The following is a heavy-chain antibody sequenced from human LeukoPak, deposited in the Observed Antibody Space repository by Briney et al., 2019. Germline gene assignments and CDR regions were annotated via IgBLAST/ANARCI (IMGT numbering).Heavy chain of an antibody. J-gene: IGHJ4*02. CDR2: IYCGGST. D-gene: IGHD3-22*01. CDR3: ANIFGYYYDNTGYVFDY. Sequence: GGSLRLSCAASGFSVSTNYMSWVRQAPGKGLEWVSVIYCGGSTYYADSVKGRFTISRDNSKNTLYLQMNSLRTEDTAVYYCANIFGYYYDNTGYVFDYWGQGTLVTVSS. CDR1: GFSVSTNY. V-gene: IGHV3-53*01.